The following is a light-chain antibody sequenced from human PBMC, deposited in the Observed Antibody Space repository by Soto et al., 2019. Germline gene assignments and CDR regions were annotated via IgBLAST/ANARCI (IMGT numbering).Light chain of an antibody. CDR2: DVT. Sequence: QSALTQPASVSGSPGQSITISCTGTDSDVGGYNYVSWYQHHPGNAPKVMIYDVTYRPSGVSNRFSGSKSGNTASLTISGLQAEDDADYYCSSYPTNGVGVFGVGTKLTVL. CDR1: DSDVGGYNY. J-gene: IGLJ2*01. V-gene: IGLV2-14*03. CDR3: SSYPTNGVGV.